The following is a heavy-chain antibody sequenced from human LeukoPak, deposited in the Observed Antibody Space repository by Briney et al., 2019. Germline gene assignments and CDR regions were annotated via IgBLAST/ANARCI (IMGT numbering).Heavy chain of an antibody. Sequence: GGSLRLSCAASGFTFSSYAMSWVRQAPGKGLEWVSAISGSGGSTYYADSVKGRFTISRDNSKNTLYLQMNSLRAEDTAVYYCAKSPIYSNYGGYFDYWGQGTLVTVSS. J-gene: IGHJ4*02. CDR3: AKSPIYSNYGGYFDY. D-gene: IGHD4-11*01. CDR1: GFTFSSYA. V-gene: IGHV3-23*01. CDR2: ISGSGGST.